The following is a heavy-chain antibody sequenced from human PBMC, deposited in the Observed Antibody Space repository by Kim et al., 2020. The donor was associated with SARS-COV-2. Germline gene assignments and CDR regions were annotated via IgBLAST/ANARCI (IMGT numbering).Heavy chain of an antibody. CDR3: ARHSRQQLVKYFDY. J-gene: IGHJ4*02. CDR1: GGSISSSSYY. Sequence: SETLSLTCTVSGGSISSSSYYWGWIRQPPGKGLEWIGSIYYSGSTYYNPSLKSRVTISVDTSKNQFSLKLSSVTAADTAVYYCARHSRQQLVKYFDYWGQGTLVTVSS. V-gene: IGHV4-39*01. CDR2: IYYSGST. D-gene: IGHD6-13*01.